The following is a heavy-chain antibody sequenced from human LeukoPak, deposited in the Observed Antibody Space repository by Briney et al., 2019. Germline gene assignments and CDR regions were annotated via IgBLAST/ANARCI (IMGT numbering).Heavy chain of an antibody. Sequence: ETLSLTCAVYGGSFSGYYWSWIRQPPGKGLEWVANIKQDGSEKYYVDSVMGRFTISRDNAQNSVYLQMNSLRAEDTAVYYCARDRSLSGVVIIDFWGQGTLVTVSS. D-gene: IGHD3-3*01. CDR3: ARDRSLSGVVIIDF. J-gene: IGHJ4*02. V-gene: IGHV3-7*01. CDR2: IKQDGSEK. CDR1: GGSFSGYY.